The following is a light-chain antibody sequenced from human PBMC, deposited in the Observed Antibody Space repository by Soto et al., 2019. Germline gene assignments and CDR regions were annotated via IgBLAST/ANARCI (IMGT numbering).Light chain of an antibody. Sequence: DLQMTQSPSSLSASVGDRVTITCRASQSIGRYLNWYQQKPGKAPKVLIFTTSSLQSGVPSRFSGSGSGTDFTLTITSLQREDYATYYCQQSYSASWTFGQGTRVDIK. CDR1: QSIGRY. CDR2: TTS. V-gene: IGKV1-39*01. CDR3: QQSYSASWT. J-gene: IGKJ1*01.